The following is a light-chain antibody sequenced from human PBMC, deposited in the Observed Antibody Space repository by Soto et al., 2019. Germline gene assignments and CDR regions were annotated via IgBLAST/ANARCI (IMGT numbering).Light chain of an antibody. CDR1: SSDVGGYKY. Sequence: QSALTQPPSASGSPGQSVTISCTGTSSDVGGYKYVSWYQQHPGKAPKLLIYEVSKRPSGVPDRFSGSKSGNTASLTVSGLQAADEADYYCSSFAGGNNLLFGGGTKLTVL. J-gene: IGLJ2*01. CDR3: SSFAGGNNLL. V-gene: IGLV2-8*01. CDR2: EVS.